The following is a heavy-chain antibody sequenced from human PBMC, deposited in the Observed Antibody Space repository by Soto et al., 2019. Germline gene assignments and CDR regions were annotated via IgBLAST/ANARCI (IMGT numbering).Heavy chain of an antibody. Sequence: QVQLVESGGGVVQPGRSLRLSCAAAGFTFSSYGMHWGRQAPGKGLERVAVISYDGSNKYYADSVKGRFTISRDNSKNTLYLQMNSLRAEDTAVYYCAKDLSENYGDYYYGMDVWGQGTTVTVSS. D-gene: IGHD4-17*01. J-gene: IGHJ6*02. V-gene: IGHV3-30*18. CDR1: GFTFSSYG. CDR2: ISYDGSNK. CDR3: AKDLSENYGDYYYGMDV.